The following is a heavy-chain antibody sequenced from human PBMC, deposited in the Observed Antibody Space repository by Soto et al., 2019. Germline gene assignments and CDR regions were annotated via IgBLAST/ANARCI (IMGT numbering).Heavy chain of an antibody. CDR3: ARVFPSYCGGDCSYFDS. Sequence: SETLSLTCTVSGDSITRSNFYWGWIRQPPGKGLEWLGSIFYSGSTKSNPSLKSRVTMSVDMSKNQFSLRLTSVTAADTAVYYCARVFPSYCGGDCSYFDSWGQGTLVTVSS. J-gene: IGHJ4*02. CDR1: GDSITRSNFY. D-gene: IGHD2-21*02. V-gene: IGHV4-39*07. CDR2: IFYSGST.